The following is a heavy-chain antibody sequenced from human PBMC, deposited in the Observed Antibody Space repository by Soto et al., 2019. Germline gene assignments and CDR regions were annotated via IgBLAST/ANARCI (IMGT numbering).Heavy chain of an antibody. CDR3: ARGPGSWYYYYMDV. J-gene: IGHJ6*03. CDR2: MNPNSGNT. Sequence: QVQLVQSGAEVKKPGASVKVSCKASGYTFTSCDINWVRQATGPGLERMGWMNPNSGNTGYAQKFQGRVTMTRNTSISTAYMELSSLRSEVTAVYYCARGPGSWYYYYMDVWGKGTTVTVSS. D-gene: IGHD6-13*01. CDR1: GYTFTSCD. V-gene: IGHV1-8*01.